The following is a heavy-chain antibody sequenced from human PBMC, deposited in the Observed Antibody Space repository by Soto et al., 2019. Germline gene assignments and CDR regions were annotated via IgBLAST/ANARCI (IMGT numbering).Heavy chain of an antibody. CDR3: ARLNGYCVSTNCHGYYGMDV. CDR1: CGSISIGTDY. Sequence: SATLSLTCPLSCGSISIGTDYWGWIRRAPWRGLEWIGNIHYSGSTSYNPSLKSRVSISVDTSKNQFSLKLSSVTAADTAVYYCARLNGYCVSTNCHGYYGMDVWGQGTTVT. D-gene: IGHD2-2*03. V-gene: IGHV4-39*01. J-gene: IGHJ6*02. CDR2: IHYSGST.